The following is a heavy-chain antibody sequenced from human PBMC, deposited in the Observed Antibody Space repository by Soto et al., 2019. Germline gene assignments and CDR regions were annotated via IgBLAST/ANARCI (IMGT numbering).Heavy chain of an antibody. CDR2: IDGSGGIT. CDR3: VKNSGWFNT. D-gene: IGHD2-21*01. Sequence: QLLQSGGGLVQPGGSLTLSCAASGFTFGTTDMSWVRQAPGEGLEWVSTIDGSGGITYYADSVKGRFTISRDNSKKQVYLPMNRLRGDDPALYLCVKNSGWFNTWGQGALVTVSS. CDR1: GFTFGTTD. J-gene: IGHJ5*02. V-gene: IGHV3-23*01.